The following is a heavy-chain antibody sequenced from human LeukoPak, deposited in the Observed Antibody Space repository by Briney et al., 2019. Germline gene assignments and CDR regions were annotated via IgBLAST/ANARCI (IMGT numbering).Heavy chain of an antibody. V-gene: IGHV3-30*02. D-gene: IGHD3-10*01. CDR3: AREHDTKVRYYCGMDV. Sequence: GGSLRLSCAASGFTFSSYGMHWVRQAPGKGLEWVAFIRYDGSNKYYADSVKGRFTISRDNSKNTLYLQMNSLRAEDTAVYYCAREHDTKVRYYCGMDVWGQGTTVTVSS. CDR2: IRYDGSNK. J-gene: IGHJ6*02. CDR1: GFTFSSYG.